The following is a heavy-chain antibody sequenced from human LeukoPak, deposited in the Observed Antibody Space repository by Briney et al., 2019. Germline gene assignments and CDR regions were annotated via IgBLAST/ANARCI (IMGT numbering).Heavy chain of an antibody. CDR1: GGTFSSYA. D-gene: IGHD2-8*01. CDR2: IIPIFGTA. CDR3: ARGGYCTNGVCYTAHYYYMDV. J-gene: IGHJ6*03. Sequence: GASAKVSCKASGGTFSSYAISWVRQAPGQGLEWMGGIIPIFGTANYAQKFQGRVTITTDESTSTAYMELSSLRSEDTAVYYCARGGYCTNGVCYTAHYYYMDVWGKGTTVTVSS. V-gene: IGHV1-69*05.